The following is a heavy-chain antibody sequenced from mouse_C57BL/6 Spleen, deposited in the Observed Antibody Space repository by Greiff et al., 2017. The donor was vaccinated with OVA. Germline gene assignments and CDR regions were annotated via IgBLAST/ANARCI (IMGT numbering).Heavy chain of an antibody. J-gene: IGHJ4*01. CDR3: ARGGNDYDDAMDY. Sequence: EVKLQESGPELVKPGDSVKISCKASGYSFTGYFMNWVMQSHGKSLEWIGRINPYNGDTFYNQKFKGKATLTVDKSSSTAHMELRSLTSEDSAVYYCARGGNDYDDAMDYWGQGTSVTVSS. V-gene: IGHV1-20*01. D-gene: IGHD2-4*01. CDR1: GYSFTGYF. CDR2: INPYNGDT.